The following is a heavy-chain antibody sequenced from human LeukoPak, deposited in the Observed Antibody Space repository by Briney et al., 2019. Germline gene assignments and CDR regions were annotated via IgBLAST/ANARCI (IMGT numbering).Heavy chain of an antibody. Sequence: PSETLSLTCTVSGGSISSYYWSWIRQPPGKGLEWIGYIYYSGSTNYNPSLKSRVTISVDTSKNQFPLKLSSVTAADTAVYYCARDSSGWYDAFDIWGQGTMVTVSS. CDR3: ARDSSGWYDAFDI. V-gene: IGHV4-59*01. CDR2: IYYSGST. J-gene: IGHJ3*02. D-gene: IGHD6-19*01. CDR1: GGSISSYY.